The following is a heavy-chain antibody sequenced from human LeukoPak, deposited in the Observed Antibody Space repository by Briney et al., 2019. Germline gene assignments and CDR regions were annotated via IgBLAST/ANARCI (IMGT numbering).Heavy chain of an antibody. CDR2: IHYSGST. J-gene: IGHJ2*01. CDR3: ARGGWSLDL. V-gene: IGHV4-59*08. CDR1: GGSISSHY. Sequence: SETLSLTCTVSGGSISSHYWSWIRQPPGKGLECIGYIHYSGSTTYNPSLKSRVTISVDTSKNQFSLKLSSVTAADTAVYYCARGGWSLDLWGRGTLVTVSS. D-gene: IGHD1-26*01.